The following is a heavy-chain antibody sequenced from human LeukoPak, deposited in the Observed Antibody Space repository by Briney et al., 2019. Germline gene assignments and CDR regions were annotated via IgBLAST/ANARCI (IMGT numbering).Heavy chain of an antibody. CDR2: IWYDGSSK. CDR3: ARDPYYDSSGSLPDY. J-gene: IGHJ4*02. CDR1: GFTFSSYG. V-gene: IGHV3-33*01. D-gene: IGHD3-22*01. Sequence: GGSLRLSCAASGFTFSSYGMHWVRQAPGKGLEWVAVIWYDGSSKYYADSVKGRFTISRDNSKNTLYLQMNSLRAEDTAVYYCARDPYYDSSGSLPDYWGQETLVTVSS.